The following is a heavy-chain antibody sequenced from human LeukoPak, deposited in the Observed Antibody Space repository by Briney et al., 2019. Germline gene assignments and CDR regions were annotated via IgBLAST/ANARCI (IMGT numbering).Heavy chain of an antibody. J-gene: IGHJ4*02. Sequence: GRSLRLSCAASGFTFRSYEMNWVRQAPGKGLEWVSYITSSGNTIYYADSVKGRFTISRDNAKNSLYLQMNSLRAEDTAVYYCARANYYAISGYDYWGQGTLVTVSS. V-gene: IGHV3-48*03. D-gene: IGHD3-22*01. CDR1: GFTFRSYE. CDR3: ARANYYAISGYDY. CDR2: ITSSGNTI.